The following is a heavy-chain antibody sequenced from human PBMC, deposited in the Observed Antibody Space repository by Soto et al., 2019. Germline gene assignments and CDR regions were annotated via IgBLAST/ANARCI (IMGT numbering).Heavy chain of an antibody. CDR1: GYTFTGYY. V-gene: IGHV1-2*04. Sequence: ASVKVSCKASGYTFTGYYMHWVRQAPGQGLEWMGWINPNSGDTNYAQTFQGWVTMTRDTSISTAYMELSRLRSDDTAVYYCARGSSGTAGSGSLYYFDYWGQGTLVTVSS. J-gene: IGHJ4*02. CDR2: INPNSGDT. D-gene: IGHD3-10*01. CDR3: ARGSSGTAGSGSLYYFDY.